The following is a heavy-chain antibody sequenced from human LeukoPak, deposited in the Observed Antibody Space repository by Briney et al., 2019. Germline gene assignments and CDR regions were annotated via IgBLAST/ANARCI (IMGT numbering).Heavy chain of an antibody. V-gene: IGHV3-21*01. Sequence: GGSLRLSCAASGFTFSSYSMNWVRQAPGKGLEWVSSISSSSSYIYYADSVKGRFTISRDNAKNSLYLQMNSLRAEDTAVYYCARSFWDYDFWSGSYYFDYWGQGTLVTVSS. CDR1: GFTFSSYS. J-gene: IGHJ4*02. CDR2: ISSSSSYI. CDR3: ARSFWDYDFWSGSYYFDY. D-gene: IGHD3-3*01.